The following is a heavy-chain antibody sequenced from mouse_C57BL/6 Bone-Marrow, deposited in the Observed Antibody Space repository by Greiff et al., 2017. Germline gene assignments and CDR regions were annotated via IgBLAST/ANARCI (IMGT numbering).Heavy chain of an antibody. D-gene: IGHD2-5*01. Sequence: EVQVVESEGGLVQPGSSMKLSCTASGFTFSDYYMAWVRQVPEKGLEWVANINYDGSSTYYLDSLKSRFIISRDNAKNILYLQMSSRKSEDTATYYCARDRGYSNYWYFDVWGTGTTVTVSS. CDR2: INYDGSST. V-gene: IGHV5-16*01. CDR3: ARDRGYSNYWYFDV. CDR1: GFTFSDYY. J-gene: IGHJ1*03.